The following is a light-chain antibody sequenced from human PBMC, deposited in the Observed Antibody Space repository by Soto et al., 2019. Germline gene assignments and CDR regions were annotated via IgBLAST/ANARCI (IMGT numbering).Light chain of an antibody. J-gene: IGKJ5*01. CDR3: QQRSNWPPQIP. CDR2: DAS. V-gene: IGKV3-11*01. Sequence: IVVSQSAVPLSLSPGESATLSCRSSQSVSIYLAWYQQKPGQAPRLLLYDASNRATGIPARFSGSGSGTDFTLTISSLEPEDFAVYYCQQRSNWPPQIPFAQGTRLDIK. CDR1: QSVSIY.